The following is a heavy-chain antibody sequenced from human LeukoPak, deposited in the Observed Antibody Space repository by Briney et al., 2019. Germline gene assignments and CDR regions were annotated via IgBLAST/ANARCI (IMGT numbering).Heavy chain of an antibody. CDR3: AKSSSYYYDSSGYYTPTYYFDY. CDR1: GFTFSSYA. D-gene: IGHD3-22*01. V-gene: IGHV3-23*01. Sequence: GGSLRLSCAASGFTFSSYAMSWVRRAPGKGLEWVSAISGSGGSTYYADSVKGRFTISRDNSKNTLYLQMNSLRAEDTAVYYCAKSSSYYYDSSGYYTPTYYFDYWGQGTLVTVSS. CDR2: ISGSGGST. J-gene: IGHJ4*02.